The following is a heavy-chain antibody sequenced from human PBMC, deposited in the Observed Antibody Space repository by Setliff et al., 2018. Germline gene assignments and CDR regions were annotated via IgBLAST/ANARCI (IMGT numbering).Heavy chain of an antibody. CDR3: ARRAGDAFDI. CDR2: IYPGDSDT. J-gene: IGHJ3*02. V-gene: IGHV5-51*01. Sequence: RGESLKISCKGSGYSFSIYWIGWVRQMPGKGLEWMGIIYPGDSDTIYRPSFRGQVTISADKSISTAYLQWSSLKASDTAMYYCARRAGDAFDIWGQGTMVTVSS. CDR1: GYSFSIYW.